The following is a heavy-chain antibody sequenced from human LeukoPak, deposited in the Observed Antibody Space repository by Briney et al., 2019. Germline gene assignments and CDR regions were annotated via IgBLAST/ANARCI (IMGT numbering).Heavy chain of an antibody. V-gene: IGHV3-11*01. J-gene: IGHJ4*02. D-gene: IGHD1-26*01. CDR1: GFTFSDFH. CDR3: ARLSGTYSRGGDH. CDR2: ISGSGYAI. Sequence: GGSLRLSCTASGFTFSDFHMSWIRQAPGKGLEWVSHISGSGYAIHHPGSVKGRFTISRDNAKNSLYLQMNSPRVEDSAVYYCARLSGTYSRGGDHWGQGTLVIVSS.